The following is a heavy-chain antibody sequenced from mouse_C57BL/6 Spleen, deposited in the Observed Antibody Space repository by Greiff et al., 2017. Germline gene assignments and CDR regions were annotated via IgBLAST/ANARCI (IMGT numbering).Heavy chain of an antibody. J-gene: IGHJ1*03. D-gene: IGHD2-10*01. CDR3: ARGEIPTIWYVGV. CDR1: GFTFSSYA. Sequence: EVLVEESVGGLVKPGGSLQLSCVASGFTFSSYAMSWVRLTPGKTLEWVVTMSDGGSYTYYPDNVKGRFTIDRDTAKNYLYLHMSNLKSEDTAMYYCARGEIPTIWYVGVWGTGTKVTDS. V-gene: IGHV5-4*01. CDR2: MSDGGSYT.